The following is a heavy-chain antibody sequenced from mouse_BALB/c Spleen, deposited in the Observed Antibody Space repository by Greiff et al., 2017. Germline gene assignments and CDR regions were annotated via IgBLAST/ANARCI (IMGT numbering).Heavy chain of an antibody. V-gene: IGHV14-3*02. CDR3: ARRGVYGNFRMDY. D-gene: IGHD2-10*02. CDR2: IDPANGNT. CDR1: GFNIKDTY. Sequence: VQLQQSGAELVKPGASVKLSCTASGFNIKDTYMHWVKQRPEQGLEWIGRIDPANGNTKYDPKFQGKATITADTSSNTAYLQLSSLTSEDTAVYYCARRGVYGNFRMDYWGQGTSVTVSS. J-gene: IGHJ4*01.